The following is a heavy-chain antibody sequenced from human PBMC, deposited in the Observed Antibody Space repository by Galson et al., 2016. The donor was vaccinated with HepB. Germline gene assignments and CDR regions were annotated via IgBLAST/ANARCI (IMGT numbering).Heavy chain of an antibody. CDR3: ARGSNSFGSGSYIAFEI. CDR2: IYYSGST. J-gene: IGHJ3*02. CDR1: GGSISRSNFY. D-gene: IGHD1-26*01. V-gene: IGHV4-39*02. Sequence: SETLSLTCTVSGGSISRSNFYWGWIRQPPGKGLEWIGSIYYSGSTNYNPSLKSRVTISIDTSKKHSSLNMSSVTAADTAVYYCARGSNSFGSGSYIAFEIWGQGTMVTVSS.